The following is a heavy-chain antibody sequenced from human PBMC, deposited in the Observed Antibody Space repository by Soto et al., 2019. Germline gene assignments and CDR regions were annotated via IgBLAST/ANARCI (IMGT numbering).Heavy chain of an antibody. CDR3: ARYSGYDFTAYLDS. Sequence: QVHLHESGPGLVKPSGTLSLTCAVSGGSISSRIWWSWVRQPPGKGLEWIGEIYHGGTTNYNPSLKSRVSMSIDKSKNELSLKLTSVTAADTAVYYCARYSGYDFTAYLDSWGQGTLVTVSS. CDR1: GGSISSRIW. J-gene: IGHJ4*02. D-gene: IGHD5-12*01. CDR2: IYHGGTT. V-gene: IGHV4-4*02.